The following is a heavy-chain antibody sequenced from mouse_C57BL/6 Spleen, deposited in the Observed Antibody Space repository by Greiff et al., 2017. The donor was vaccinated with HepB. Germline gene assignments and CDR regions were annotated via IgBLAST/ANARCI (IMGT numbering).Heavy chain of an antibody. CDR3: ARWGQLRLEAMDY. D-gene: IGHD3-2*02. Sequence: EVQLQQSGPELVKPGASVKISCKASGYSFTGYYMNWVKQSPEKSLEWIGEINPSTGGTTYNQKFKAKATLTVDKSSSTAYMQLKSLTSEDSAVYYCARWGQLRLEAMDYWGQGTSVTVSS. V-gene: IGHV1-42*01. CDR2: INPSTGGT. J-gene: IGHJ4*01. CDR1: GYSFTGYY.